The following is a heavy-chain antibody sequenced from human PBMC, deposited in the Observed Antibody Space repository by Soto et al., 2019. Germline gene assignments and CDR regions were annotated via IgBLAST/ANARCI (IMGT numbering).Heavy chain of an antibody. V-gene: IGHV1-18*01. D-gene: IGHD3-3*01. J-gene: IGHJ6*02. CDR1: GYTFTSYG. Sequence: ASVKVSCKASGYTFTSYGISWVRQAPEQGLEWMGGIIPINGKTNYAQKIQGRVTITTDESTSTAYMELSSLRSEDTAVYYCAREIGGYYGRSDYYYGMDVWGQGTTVTVS. CDR3: AREIGGYYGRSDYYYGMDV. CDR2: IIPINGKT.